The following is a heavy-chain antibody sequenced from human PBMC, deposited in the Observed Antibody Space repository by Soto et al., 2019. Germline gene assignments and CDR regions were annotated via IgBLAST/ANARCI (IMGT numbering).Heavy chain of an antibody. V-gene: IGHV4-39*01. CDR1: GGSISSSSYY. Sequence: SETLCLTCTVSGGSISSSSYYWGWIRQPPGKGLEWIGSIYYSGSTYYNPSLKSRVTISVDTSKNQFSLKLSSVTAADTAVYYCARLGTLRAPHSYSGQGTPVTVSS. CDR2: IYYSGST. J-gene: IGHJ1*01. D-gene: IGHD1-26*01. CDR3: ARLGTLRAPHSY.